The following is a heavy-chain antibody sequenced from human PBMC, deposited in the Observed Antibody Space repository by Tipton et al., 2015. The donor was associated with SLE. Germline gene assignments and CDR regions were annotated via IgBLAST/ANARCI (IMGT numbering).Heavy chain of an antibody. V-gene: IGHV4-59*01. CDR3: ARDSRWFGDNYYYILDV. D-gene: IGHD3-10*01. CDR2: IYYSGST. J-gene: IGHJ6*02. Sequence: TLSLTCTVSGGSISNYYWYWIRQPPGKGLEWIGYIYYSGSTNYNPSLKRRVTISVDTSNNLFSLKLNSVTAADTAVYYWARDSRWFGDNYYYILDVWGQGTTVTVSS. CDR1: GGSISNYY.